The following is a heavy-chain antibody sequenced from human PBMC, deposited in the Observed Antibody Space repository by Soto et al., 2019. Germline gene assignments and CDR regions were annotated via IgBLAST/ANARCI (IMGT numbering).Heavy chain of an antibody. V-gene: IGHV1-3*01. CDR1: GYTFTSYA. J-gene: IGHJ4*02. Sequence: ASVKVSCKASGYTFTSYAMHWVRQAPGQRLEWMGWINAGNGNTKYSQKFQGRVTITRDTSASTAYMELSSLRSEDTAVYYCGRVPPYGSGSYYFDYWGQGTLVTVSS. D-gene: IGHD3-10*01. CDR2: INAGNGNT. CDR3: GRVPPYGSGSYYFDY.